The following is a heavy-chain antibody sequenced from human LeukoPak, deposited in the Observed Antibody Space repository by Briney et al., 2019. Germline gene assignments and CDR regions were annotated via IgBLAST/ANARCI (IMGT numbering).Heavy chain of an antibody. CDR1: GGSIRSSSYY. V-gene: IGHV4-39*01. D-gene: IGHD4-17*01. CDR3: ASLHAYGDS. Sequence: KASETLSLTCTVSGGSIRSSSYYWGWIRQPPGRGLEWIGSIYYSGSTYYNPSLKSRFTISVDTSKNQFSLKLTSVTAADTAMYYCASLHAYGDSWGQGTLVTVSS. CDR2: IYYSGST. J-gene: IGHJ4*02.